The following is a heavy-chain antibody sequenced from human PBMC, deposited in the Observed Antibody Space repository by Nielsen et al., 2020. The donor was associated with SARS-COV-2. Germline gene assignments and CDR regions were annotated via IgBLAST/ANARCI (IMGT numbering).Heavy chain of an antibody. Sequence: SETLSLTCTVSGYSISSGYYWGWIRPPPGKGLEWIGYIYHSGSTYYNPSLKSRVTISVDRSKNQFSLKLSSVTAADTAVYYCAREYGSRYYGSGSMGFDPWGQGTLVTVSS. J-gene: IGHJ5*02. D-gene: IGHD3-10*01. CDR3: AREYGSRYYGSGSMGFDP. CDR2: IYHSGST. CDR1: GYSISSGYY. V-gene: IGHV4-38-2*02.